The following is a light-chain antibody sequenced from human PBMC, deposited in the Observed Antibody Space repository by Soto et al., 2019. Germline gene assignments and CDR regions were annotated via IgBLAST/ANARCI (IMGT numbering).Light chain of an antibody. J-gene: IGKJ1*01. V-gene: IGKV3-15*01. Sequence: EIVITQSPATLSLSRGERASLCCRASQSVSSNLAWYQQKPGQAPRLRIYGASTRATGIPARLSGSGSGTEFTLTSSRKQSGDFAVYYYQQYKTWPTFGQGTKVDIK. CDR3: QQYKTWPT. CDR1: QSVSSN. CDR2: GAS.